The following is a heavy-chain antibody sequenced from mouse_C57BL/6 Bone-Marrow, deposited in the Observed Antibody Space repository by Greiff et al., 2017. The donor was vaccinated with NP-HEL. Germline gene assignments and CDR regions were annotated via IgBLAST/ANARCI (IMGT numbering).Heavy chain of an antibody. Sequence: QVQLQQSGPELVKSGASVKLSCKASGYTFTSYDINWVKQRPGQGLEWIGWIYPRDGSTKYNEKFKGKATLTVDTSSSTAYMELHSLTSEDSAVYFCAAQATYYAMDYWGQGTSVTVSS. D-gene: IGHD3-2*02. J-gene: IGHJ4*01. CDR2: IYPRDGST. V-gene: IGHV1-85*01. CDR3: AAQATYYAMDY. CDR1: GYTFTSYD.